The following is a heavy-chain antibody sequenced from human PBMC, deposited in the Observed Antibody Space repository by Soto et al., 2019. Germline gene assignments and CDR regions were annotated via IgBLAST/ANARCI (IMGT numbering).Heavy chain of an antibody. CDR2: IIPLFGTA. J-gene: IGHJ6*02. CDR1: GTTFSSYA. D-gene: IGHD5-18*01. V-gene: IGHV1-69*12. CDR3: AREVGSGYNYDKDYYYGMDV. Sequence: QVQLVQSGAEVKRPGSSVKVSCKASGTTFSSYAISWVRQAPGQGLEWMGGIIPLFGTANYAQKFQGRATITADESTSTAFMELSSLRSEHTAVYYCAREVGSGYNYDKDYYYGMDVWGQGTTVAVSS.